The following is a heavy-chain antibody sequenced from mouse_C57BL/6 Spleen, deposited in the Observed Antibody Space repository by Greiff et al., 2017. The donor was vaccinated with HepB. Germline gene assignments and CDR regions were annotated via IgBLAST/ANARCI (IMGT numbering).Heavy chain of an antibody. V-gene: IGHV1-15*01. CDR3: TRLNSRGAMDY. J-gene: IGHJ4*01. Sequence: QVQLQQSGAELVRPGASVTLSCKASGYTFTDYEMHWVKQTPVHGLEWIGAIDPETGGTAYNQKFKGKAILTADKSSSTAYMGLRSLTSEDSAVYYCTRLNSRGAMDYWGQGTSVTVSS. CDR2: IDPETGGT. D-gene: IGHD3-1*01. CDR1: GYTFTDYE.